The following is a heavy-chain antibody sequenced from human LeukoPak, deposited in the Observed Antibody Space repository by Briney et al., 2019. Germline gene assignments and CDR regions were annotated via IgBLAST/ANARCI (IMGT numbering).Heavy chain of an antibody. CDR1: GFTFSSYS. CDR3: ARARGSGWYYMDV. J-gene: IGHJ6*03. D-gene: IGHD6-25*01. CDR2: ISSSSSYI. Sequence: GGSLRLSCAASGFTFSSYSMNWVRQAPGKGLEWVSSISSSSSYIYYADSVKGRFTISRDNAKNSLYLQMNSLRAEDTAVYYCARARGSGWYYMDVWGKGTTVTVSS. V-gene: IGHV3-21*01.